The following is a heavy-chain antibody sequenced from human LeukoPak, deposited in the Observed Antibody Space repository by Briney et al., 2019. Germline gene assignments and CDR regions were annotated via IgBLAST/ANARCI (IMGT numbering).Heavy chain of an antibody. V-gene: IGHV1-18*01. CDR3: ARMEYYYDSSGYYYAGAFDI. CDR2: ISAYNGNT. Sequence: ASVKVSSTASGYTFTSYGISWVRQAPGQGLGWMGWISAYNGNTNYAPKPQGRVTMNTDTSTSKAYMELRSLRSDDKAVYYCARMEYYYDSSGYYYAGAFDIWGQGTMVTVSS. J-gene: IGHJ3*02. D-gene: IGHD3-22*01. CDR1: GYTFTSYG.